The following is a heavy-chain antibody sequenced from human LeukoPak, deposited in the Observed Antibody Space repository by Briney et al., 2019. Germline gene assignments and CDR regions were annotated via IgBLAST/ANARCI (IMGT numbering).Heavy chain of an antibody. D-gene: IGHD1-26*01. V-gene: IGHV3-74*03. CDR1: GFTFSSYW. Sequence: GGSLRLSCAASGFTFSSYWMHWVRQAPGEGLLWVSRINSDGSRTTYADSVEGRFTISRDNAKNTLYLQMNSLRVEDTALYYCLRGSRWEPLLGDNWGQGTLVTVSS. J-gene: IGHJ4*02. CDR3: LRGSRWEPLLGDN. CDR2: INSDGSRT.